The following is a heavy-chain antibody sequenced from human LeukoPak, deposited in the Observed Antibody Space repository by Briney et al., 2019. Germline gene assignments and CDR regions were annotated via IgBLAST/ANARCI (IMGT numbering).Heavy chain of an antibody. CDR3: ARYYYGSPFDP. J-gene: IGHJ5*02. CDR2: IYHSGST. D-gene: IGHD3-10*01. Sequence: SETLSLTCTVSGYSISSGYYWGWIRQPPGKGLEWIGSIYHSGSTYYNPSLKSRVTISVDTSKNQLSLKLSSVTAADTAVYYCARYYYGSPFDPWGQGTLVTVSS. CDR1: GYSISSGYY. V-gene: IGHV4-38-2*02.